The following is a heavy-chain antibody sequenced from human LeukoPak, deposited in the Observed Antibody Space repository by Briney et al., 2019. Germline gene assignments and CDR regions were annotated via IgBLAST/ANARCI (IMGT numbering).Heavy chain of an antibody. CDR1: GFTFSSYG. D-gene: IGHD6-13*01. CDR2: MWFDGSNI. CDR3: AKDRYSSNWLGAFDY. J-gene: IGHJ4*02. V-gene: IGHV3-33*06. Sequence: GGSRRLSCAASGFTFSSYGMHWVRQAPGKGLEWVAVMWFDGSNIYYADSVKGRFTISRDNSKNTLYLQMNSLRAEDMAVYYCAKDRYSSNWLGAFDYWGQGTLVTVSS.